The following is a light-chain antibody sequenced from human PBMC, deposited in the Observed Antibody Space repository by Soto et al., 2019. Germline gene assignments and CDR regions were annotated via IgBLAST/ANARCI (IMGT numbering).Light chain of an antibody. V-gene: IGLV2-14*03. J-gene: IGLJ2*01. CDR1: SGDIGAYDY. CDR2: VVT. CDR3: SSYTTASIPV. Sequence: QSALTQPASVSASPGQSITISCTGTSGDIGAYDYVSWYQHHPAKAPKLIIYVVTNRPSGVSTRFSGSKSGTTASLTISGLRADDEADYYCSSYTTASIPVFGGGTKLTVL.